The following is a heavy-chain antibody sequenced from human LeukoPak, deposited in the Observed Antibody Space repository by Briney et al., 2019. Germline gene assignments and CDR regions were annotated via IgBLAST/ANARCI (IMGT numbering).Heavy chain of an antibody. V-gene: IGHV1-18*01. D-gene: IGHD2-15*01. CDR3: AREPYCSGGSCYSGYFDY. CDR1: GYTFTSYG. CDR2: ISAYNGNT. Sequence: RASVKVSCKASGYTFTSYGISWVRQAPGQGLEWMGWISAYNGNTNYAQKLQGRVTMTTDTSTSTAYMELRSLRSDGTAVYYCAREPYCSGGSCYSGYFDYWGQGTLVTVSS. J-gene: IGHJ4*02.